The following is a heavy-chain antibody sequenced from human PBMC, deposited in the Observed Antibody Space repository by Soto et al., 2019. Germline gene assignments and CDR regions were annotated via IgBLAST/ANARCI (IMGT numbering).Heavy chain of an antibody. CDR2: IIPIFGTA. Sequence: QVQLVQSGAEVKKPGSSVKVSCKASGGTFSSYAISWVRQAPGQGLEWMGGIIPIFGTANYAQKFQGRVTITADESTSTAYMELSSLRSEDTVVYYCARDLRGMGVVISVGMDVWGQGTTVTVSS. D-gene: IGHD3-22*01. J-gene: IGHJ6*02. CDR3: ARDLRGMGVVISVGMDV. V-gene: IGHV1-69*01. CDR1: GGTFSSYA.